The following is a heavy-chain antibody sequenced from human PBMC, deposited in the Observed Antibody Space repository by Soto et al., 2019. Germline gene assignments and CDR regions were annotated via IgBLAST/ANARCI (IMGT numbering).Heavy chain of an antibody. CDR2: SIPLFGIT. CDR1: GGTFSSHG. D-gene: IGHD2-15*01. Sequence: QVQLVQSGAEVKKPGSSVQVSCKASGGTFSSHGFNWVRQAAGQGLEWIGGSIPLFGITNHTQKFQDRVTISADTSTSTAYMELLSLSSVDTAVYYCASDRGYGLVNWSEGTLLTVSS. CDR3: ASDRGYGLVN. J-gene: IGHJ4*02. V-gene: IGHV1-69*14.